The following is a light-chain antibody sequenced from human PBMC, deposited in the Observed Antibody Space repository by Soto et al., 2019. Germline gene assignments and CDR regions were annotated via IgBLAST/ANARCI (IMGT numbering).Light chain of an antibody. V-gene: IGKV3D-20*01. CDR3: QQYGSSRT. CDR1: QSVSSS. J-gene: IGKJ1*01. CDR2: DAS. Sequence: EIVLTQSPATLSLSPGERATLSCRASQSVSSSLAWYQQKPGLAPRLLIYDASNRATGIPDRFSGSGSGTDFTLTISRLEPEDSAVYYCQQYGSSRTFGQGTKV.